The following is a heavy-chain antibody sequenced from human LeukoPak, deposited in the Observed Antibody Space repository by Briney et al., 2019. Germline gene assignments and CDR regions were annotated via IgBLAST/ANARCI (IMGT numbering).Heavy chain of an antibody. CDR2: ISSSSSTI. D-gene: IGHD3-3*01. CDR1: GFTFSSYS. V-gene: IGHV3-48*02. Sequence: EPGGSLRLSCAASGFTFSSYSMTWVRQAPGKGLEWVSYISSSSSTIYYADSVKGRFTISRDNAKNSLYLQMNSLRDEDTAVYYCARSTYDFWSEPISLWGQGTLVTVSS. J-gene: IGHJ4*02. CDR3: ARSTYDFWSEPISL.